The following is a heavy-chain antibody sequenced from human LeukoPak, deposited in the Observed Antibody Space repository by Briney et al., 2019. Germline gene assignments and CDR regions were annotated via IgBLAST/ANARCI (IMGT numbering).Heavy chain of an antibody. V-gene: IGHV3-13*01. CDR3: ARGGIEVSGIDEFDY. Sequence: PGGSLRLSCAASGFTFIDYDMHWVRQVIGKGLEWLSAIGIRGDTHYSGSVKGRFTISRENAERSLYLQMNSLRAEDTAVYYCARGGIEVSGIDEFDYWGQGTLVTVSS. D-gene: IGHD6-19*01. CDR1: GFTFIDYD. J-gene: IGHJ4*02. CDR2: IGIRGDT.